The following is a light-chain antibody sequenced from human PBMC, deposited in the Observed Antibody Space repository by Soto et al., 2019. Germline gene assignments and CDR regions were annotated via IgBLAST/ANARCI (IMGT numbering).Light chain of an antibody. CDR3: GSYTTSSNYV. CDR2: DVS. V-gene: IGLV2-14*01. J-gene: IGLJ1*01. CDR1: SSDVGAYNY. Sequence: QSALTQPASVSGSPGQSITISCTGTSSDVGAYNYVSWYQQHPGKAPKLMIYDVSHRPSGVSHGFSGSKSGNTASLTISGLQAEDEADYYCGSYTTSSNYVFGTGTKLTVL.